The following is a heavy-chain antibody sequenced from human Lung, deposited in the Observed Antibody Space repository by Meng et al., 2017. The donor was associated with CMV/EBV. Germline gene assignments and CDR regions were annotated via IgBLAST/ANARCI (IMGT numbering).Heavy chain of an antibody. V-gene: IGHV1-8*01. Sequence: AEVKKPGASVKVSCKASGCTFTSEDITWVRQATGQGLEWMGWMNPNSGNTGYAQKFQGRVTMTRNTSISTAYMELSSLRSEDTAVYYCARGYCSGGSCPVFDPWGQGTLVTVSS. CDR1: GCTFTSED. CDR2: MNPNSGNT. J-gene: IGHJ5*02. D-gene: IGHD2-15*01. CDR3: ARGYCSGGSCPVFDP.